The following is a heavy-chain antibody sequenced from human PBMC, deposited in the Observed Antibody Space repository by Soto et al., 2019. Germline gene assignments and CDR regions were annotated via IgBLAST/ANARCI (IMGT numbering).Heavy chain of an antibody. CDR2: INHNGST. V-gene: IGHV4-34*01. CDR3: ATYSSADY. D-gene: IGHD5-18*01. CDR1: GGSFSGYY. Sequence: LSLTFAVYGGSFSGYYWSWIRQPPGKGLEWIGEINHNGSTNYNPSLKSRVTISVDTSKNQFSLRLSSVAAADTAVYYCATYSSADYWGQGTLVTVSS. J-gene: IGHJ4*02.